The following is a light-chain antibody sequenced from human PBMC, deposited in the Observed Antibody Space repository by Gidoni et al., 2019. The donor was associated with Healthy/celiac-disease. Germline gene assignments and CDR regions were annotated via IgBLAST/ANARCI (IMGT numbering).Light chain of an antibody. V-gene: IGLV1-44*01. CDR1: SSNIGSNP. Sequence: QSVLTQPPSASGTPGQRVTIPCSGSSSNIGSNPVNWYQQLPGTAPKLLIYSNNQRPSGVPDRFSGSKSGTSASLAISGLQSEDEADYYCAAWDDSLNAVVFGGGTKLTVL. CDR3: AAWDDSLNAVV. J-gene: IGLJ2*01. CDR2: SNN.